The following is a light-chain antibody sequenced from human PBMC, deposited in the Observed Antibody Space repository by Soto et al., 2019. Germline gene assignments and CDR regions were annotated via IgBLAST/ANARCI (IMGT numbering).Light chain of an antibody. V-gene: IGKV1-9*01. Sequence: DIQLTQSPSFLSASVGDRVTITCRASQGLSSDLAWYQQKPGKAPKLLIYAASTLQSGVPSRFSGSGSGTEFTLTISSLQPEEFATYYCQQLNSYPIPFGQGTRLEIK. CDR2: AAS. CDR1: QGLSSD. J-gene: IGKJ5*01. CDR3: QQLNSYPIP.